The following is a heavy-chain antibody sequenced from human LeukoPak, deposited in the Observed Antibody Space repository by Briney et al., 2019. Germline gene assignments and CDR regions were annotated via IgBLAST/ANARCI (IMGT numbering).Heavy chain of an antibody. CDR1: GGSISSGGYS. CDR2: IFFTVSP. D-gene: IGHD1-26*01. CDR3: AGYQVGTMFDY. V-gene: IGHV4-30-2*03. J-gene: IGHJ4*02. Sequence: SETLSLTCAVSGGSISSGGYSWSWIRQPPGKGLEWIGSIFFTVSPYYNPSLRSRVTISVDTSKNQFSLKLTSVTAADTAVYHCAGYQVGTMFDYWGQGILVTVSS.